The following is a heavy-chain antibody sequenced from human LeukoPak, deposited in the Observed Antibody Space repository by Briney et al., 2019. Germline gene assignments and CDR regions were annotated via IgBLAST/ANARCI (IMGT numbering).Heavy chain of an antibody. CDR3: AKAFAHYYGSGSPFDP. CDR1: GFTFSSYG. J-gene: IGHJ5*02. V-gene: IGHV3-23*01. D-gene: IGHD3-10*01. CDR2: ISGSGGST. Sequence: PGGSLRLSCAASGFTFSSYGMSWVRQAPGKGLEWVSAISGSGGSTYYADSVKGRFTISRDNSKNTLYLQMNSLRAEDTAVYYCAKAFAHYYGSGSPFDPWGQGTLATVSS.